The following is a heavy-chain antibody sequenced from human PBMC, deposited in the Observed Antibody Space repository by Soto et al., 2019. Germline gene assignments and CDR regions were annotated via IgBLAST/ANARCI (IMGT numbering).Heavy chain of an antibody. CDR2: FDPEDGET. J-gene: IGHJ4*02. Sequence: GASVKVSCKVSGYTLTELSMHWVRQAPGKGLEWMGGFDPEDGETIYAQKFQGRVTMTEDTSTDTAYMELSSLRSEDTAVYYCATGPAQEFAGSYYTADYYFDYWGQGTLVTVSS. CDR3: ATGPAQEFAGSYYTADYYFDY. D-gene: IGHD3-10*01. V-gene: IGHV1-24*01. CDR1: GYTLTELS.